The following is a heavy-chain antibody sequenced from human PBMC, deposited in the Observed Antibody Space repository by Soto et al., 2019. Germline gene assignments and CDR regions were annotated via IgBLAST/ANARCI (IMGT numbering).Heavy chain of an antibody. D-gene: IGHD6-13*01. CDR3: SSIAKPMENFDY. Sequence: SVQVSCKASGCTFSSYAISWVRQAPGQGLEWMGGIIPIFGTANYAQKFQGRVTITADESTSTAYMEPSSLRSEDTAVYYCSSIAKPMENFDYGGQGTLVTV. J-gene: IGHJ4*01. V-gene: IGHV1-69*13. CDR1: GCTFSSYA. CDR2: IIPIFGTA.